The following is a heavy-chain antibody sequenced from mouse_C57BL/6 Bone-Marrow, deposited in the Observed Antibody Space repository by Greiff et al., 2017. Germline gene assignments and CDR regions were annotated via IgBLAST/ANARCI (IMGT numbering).Heavy chain of an antibody. Sequence: QVQLQQSYAELAKPGASVKISSKFSGYTFTDHTIPWMKQRPNQGLQWFGYIYPRYGSTKYNEKFTGKAPLTAYKSSSTAYMQLNSLTSEDSAVYFCARRTVVDTRAMDYGGQGTSVTGSS. D-gene: IGHD1-1*01. CDR2: IYPRYGST. CDR1: GYTFTDHT. J-gene: IGHJ4*01. V-gene: IGHV1-78*01. CDR3: ARRTVVDTRAMDY.